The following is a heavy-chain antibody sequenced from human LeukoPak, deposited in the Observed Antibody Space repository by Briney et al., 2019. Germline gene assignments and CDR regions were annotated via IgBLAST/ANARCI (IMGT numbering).Heavy chain of an antibody. J-gene: IGHJ4*02. Sequence: GRSLRLSCTASGFTFGDYAMSWVRQAPGKVLEWVGFIRSKAYGGTTEYAASVKGRFTISRDDSKSIAYLQMNSLKTEDTAVYYCTTVLRYFDWLGLDYWGQGTLVTVSS. CDR1: GFTFGDYA. CDR3: TTVLRYFDWLGLDY. D-gene: IGHD3-9*01. CDR2: IRSKAYGGTT. V-gene: IGHV3-49*04.